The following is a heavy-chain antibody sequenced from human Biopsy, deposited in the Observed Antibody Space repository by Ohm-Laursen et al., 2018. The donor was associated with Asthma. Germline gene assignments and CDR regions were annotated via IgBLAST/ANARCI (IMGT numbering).Heavy chain of an antibody. CDR2: IAWDGINS. V-gene: IGHV3-30*03. CDR3: ARAGESDLVGGLDV. Sequence: SLRLSCAASGFTFSTYGMHWVREAPGKALEWVAYIAWDGINSYYADSVKGRFTISRDNSRNTLYLQKNSLRADDTSVYYCARAGESDLVGGLDVWGQGTTVIVS. CDR1: GFTFSTYG. J-gene: IGHJ6*02. D-gene: IGHD2-21*01.